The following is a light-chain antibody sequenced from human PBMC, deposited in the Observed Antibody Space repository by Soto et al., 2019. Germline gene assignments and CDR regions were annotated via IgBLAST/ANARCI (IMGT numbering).Light chain of an antibody. CDR2: EVS. J-gene: IGLJ3*02. CDR1: SSDVGGFNY. CDR3: SSFTTSNTWV. Sequence: QSALPQPASVSGSPGQSITISGTGTSSDVGGFNYVSWYQHYPGEAPKLLIYEVSNRPSGVSSRFSGSKSGNTASLTISGLQADDEGDYYCSSFTTSNTWVFGGGTKLTVL. V-gene: IGLV2-14*01.